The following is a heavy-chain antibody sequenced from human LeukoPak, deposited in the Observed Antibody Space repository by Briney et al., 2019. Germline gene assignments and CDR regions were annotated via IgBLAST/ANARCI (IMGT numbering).Heavy chain of an antibody. CDR1: GHTLIELS. V-gene: IGHV1-46*01. D-gene: IGHD3-10*01. Sequence: ASVKVSCKISGHTLIELSMHWVRQAPGQGLEWMGIINPSGGSTSYAQKFQGRVTMTRDTSTSTVYMELSSLRSEDTAVYYCARDSHYYGSGSGDYWGQGTLVTVSS. J-gene: IGHJ4*02. CDR2: INPSGGST. CDR3: ARDSHYYGSGSGDY.